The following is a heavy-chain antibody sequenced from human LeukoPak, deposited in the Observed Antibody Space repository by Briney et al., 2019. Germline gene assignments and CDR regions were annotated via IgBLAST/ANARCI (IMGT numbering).Heavy chain of an antibody. Sequence: GGTLRLSCAGSGFTYSSYSMNWVRQAPGKGLKWVTYISSSSSTIYYADSVKGRFTISRDNAKNSLYLQMNSLRAEDTAVYYCARIYGDYVAYFDYWGQGTLVTVSS. CDR2: ISSSSSTI. CDR3: ARIYGDYVAYFDY. J-gene: IGHJ4*02. V-gene: IGHV3-48*01. D-gene: IGHD4-17*01. CDR1: GFTYSSYS.